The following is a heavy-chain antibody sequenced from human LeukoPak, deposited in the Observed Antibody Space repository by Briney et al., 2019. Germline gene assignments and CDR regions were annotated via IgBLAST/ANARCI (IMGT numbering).Heavy chain of an antibody. Sequence: PSETLSLTCAVSGGSMSSGSFSWSWVRQPPGKGLEWIGEISHSGSSDYNPSLKSRVTMSVDTSQFSLRLSSVTAADTAVYYCARGLVGPRLGDWGQGTLVTVSS. CDR3: ARGLVGPRLGD. D-gene: IGHD1-26*01. J-gene: IGHJ4*02. CDR2: ISHSGSS. CDR1: GGSMSSGSFS. V-gene: IGHV4-39*07.